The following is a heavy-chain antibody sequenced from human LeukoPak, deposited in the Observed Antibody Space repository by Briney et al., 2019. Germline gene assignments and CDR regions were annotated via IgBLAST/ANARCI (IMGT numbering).Heavy chain of an antibody. CDR1: GGSFSGYY. V-gene: IGHV4-34*01. CDR2: INHSGNT. Sequence: SETLSLTCAVYGGSFSGYYWSWIRQPPGKGLEWIGEINHSGNTNYNPSLKSRVTISVDTSKNQFSLKLSSVTAADTAVYYCARGAAAAGTALGDYWGQGTLVTVSS. D-gene: IGHD6-13*01. J-gene: IGHJ4*02. CDR3: ARGAAAAGTALGDY.